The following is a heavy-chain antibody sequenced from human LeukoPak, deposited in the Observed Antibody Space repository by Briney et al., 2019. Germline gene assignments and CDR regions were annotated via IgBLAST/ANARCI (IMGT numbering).Heavy chain of an antibody. Sequence: GASVKVSCKASGYTFTGYYMHWVRQAPGQGLEWMGWINPNSGGTNYAQKFQGWVTMTRDTSISTAYMELSRLRSDDTAVYYCARHSTDIVPAGGYYYYGMDVWGQGTTVTVSS. J-gene: IGHJ6*02. D-gene: IGHD5-12*01. V-gene: IGHV1-2*04. CDR1: GYTFTGYY. CDR2: INPNSGGT. CDR3: ARHSTDIVPAGGYYYYGMDV.